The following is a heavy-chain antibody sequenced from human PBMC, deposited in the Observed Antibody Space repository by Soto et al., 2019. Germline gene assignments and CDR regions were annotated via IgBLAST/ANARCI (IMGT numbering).Heavy chain of an antibody. J-gene: IGHJ3*02. CDR2: ITPFNGNT. Sequence: QMQLVQSGAEVKKTGSSVKVSCKASGYTFTYRYLHWVRQAPGQALEWMGWITPFNGNTNYAQKFQVRVKITKDRSMSPAYMELSSLRSEDTAMYYCVRGDSSGFTACDIWGQGTMVTVSS. D-gene: IGHD6-19*01. CDR3: VRGDSSGFTACDI. V-gene: IGHV1-45*02. CDR1: GYTFTYRY.